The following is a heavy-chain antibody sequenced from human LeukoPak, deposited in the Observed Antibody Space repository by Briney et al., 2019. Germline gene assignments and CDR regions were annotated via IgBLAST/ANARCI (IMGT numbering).Heavy chain of an antibody. D-gene: IGHD3-10*01. Sequence: ASVKVSCKASGYTFTGYYVHWVRQAPGQGLEWMGWINPNSGGTNYAQKFQGRVTMTRDTSISTAYMELSRLRSDDTAVYYCARPSAGSYLNTFDYWGQGTLVTVSS. V-gene: IGHV1-2*02. CDR2: INPNSGGT. CDR3: ARPSAGSYLNTFDY. CDR1: GYTFTGYY. J-gene: IGHJ4*02.